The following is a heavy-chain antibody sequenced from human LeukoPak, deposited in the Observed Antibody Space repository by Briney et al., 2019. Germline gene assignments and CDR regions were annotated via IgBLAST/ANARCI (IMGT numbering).Heavy chain of an antibody. J-gene: IGHJ4*02. Sequence: GGSLRLSCAAPPNTFSNWRMNWVRQAPGKGLEWVANINEDGSQKYYADSVKGRFTISRDNAKSSVHLQMDSLRAEDTAFYYCVPRDEDWGQGILVTVSS. CDR1: PNTFSNWR. CDR2: INEDGSQK. CDR3: VPRDED. V-gene: IGHV3-7*01.